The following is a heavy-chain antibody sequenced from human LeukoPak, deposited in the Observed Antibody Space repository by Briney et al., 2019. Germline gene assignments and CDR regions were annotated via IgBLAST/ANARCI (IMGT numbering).Heavy chain of an antibody. J-gene: IGHJ4*02. D-gene: IGHD3-3*01. Sequence: GGSLRLSCAASGFTFSSYGMHWVRQAPGKGLEWVAVIWYDGSNKYYADSVKGRFTISRENSKNTLYLQMNSLRAEDTAVYYCARGDYYDFWSGYQNAFDYWGQGTLVTVSS. CDR1: GFTFSSYG. CDR3: ARGDYYDFWSGYQNAFDY. CDR2: IWYDGSNK. V-gene: IGHV3-33*01.